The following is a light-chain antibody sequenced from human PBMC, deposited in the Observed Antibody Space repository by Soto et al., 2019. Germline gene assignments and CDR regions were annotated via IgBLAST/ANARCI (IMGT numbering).Light chain of an antibody. Sequence: DIQMTQSPSTLSASVGDRVTITCRASQSMSSWLAWYQQKPGTAPKLLIYTASTLESGVPSRFSGSGSGTEFTLTISSLQPDDFATYYCQQYNSYPWTFGQGTKVEIK. V-gene: IGKV1-5*03. CDR3: QQYNSYPWT. J-gene: IGKJ1*01. CDR2: TAS. CDR1: QSMSSW.